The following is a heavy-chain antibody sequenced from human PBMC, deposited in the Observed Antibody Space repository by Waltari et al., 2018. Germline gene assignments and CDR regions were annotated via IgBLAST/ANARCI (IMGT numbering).Heavy chain of an antibody. V-gene: IGHV1-2*06. CDR3: ASLIVGATRERHYYYGMDV. Sequence: QVQLVQSGAEVKKPGASVKVSCKASGYTFTGYYMHWVRQAPGQGLEWLGRINPNSGGTCSAGEFQFSVTMTSGVSMSTAYMEVSSLRPDDTSVDCCASLIVGATRERHYYYGMDVWGQGATVTISS. J-gene: IGHJ6*02. D-gene: IGHD1-26*01. CDR2: INPNSGGT. CDR1: GYTFTGYY.